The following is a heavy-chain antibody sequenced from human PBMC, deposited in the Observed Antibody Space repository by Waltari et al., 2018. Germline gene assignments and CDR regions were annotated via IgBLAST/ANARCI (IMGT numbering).Heavy chain of an antibody. CDR2: ISGSGGST. V-gene: IGHV3-23*01. J-gene: IGHJ4*02. D-gene: IGHD1-26*01. CDR3: AKAPSGSYRAGLDY. Sequence: EVQLLESGGGLVQPGGSLRLSCAASGFTFSSYAMSWVRQAPGKGLEWVAAISGSGGSTYYADSVKGRFTISRDNSKNTLYLQMNSLRAEDTAVYYCAKAPSGSYRAGLDYWGQGTLVTVSS. CDR1: GFTFSSYA.